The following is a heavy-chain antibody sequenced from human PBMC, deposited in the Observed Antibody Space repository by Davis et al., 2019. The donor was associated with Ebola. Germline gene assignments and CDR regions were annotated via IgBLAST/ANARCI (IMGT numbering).Heavy chain of an antibody. Sequence: GGSLRLSCAASGFTFSSYAMHWVRQAPGKGLEWMAVISYDGNNKCYADSVNGLFTISRDNSKNTLYLQMNSLRVEDTAVYYCARGYSGSYSPLDYWGQGTLVTVSS. CDR2: ISYDGNNK. CDR3: ARGYSGSYSPLDY. CDR1: GFTFSSYA. J-gene: IGHJ4*02. D-gene: IGHD1-26*01. V-gene: IGHV3-30-3*01.